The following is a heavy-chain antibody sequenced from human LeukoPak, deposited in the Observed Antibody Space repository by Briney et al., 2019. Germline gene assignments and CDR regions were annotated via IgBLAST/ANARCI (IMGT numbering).Heavy chain of an antibody. CDR3: ARLCDYVPWGPWYYYYYYMDV. CDR1: GGSISSYY. D-gene: IGHD4-17*01. CDR2: IYYSGST. Sequence: SETLSLTCTVSGGSISSYYWSWIRQPPGKGLEWIGYIYYSGSTNYNPSLKSRVTISVDTSKNQFSLKLSSVTAADTAVYYCARLCDYVPWGPWYYYYYYMDVWGKGTTVTVSS. V-gene: IGHV4-59*08. J-gene: IGHJ6*03.